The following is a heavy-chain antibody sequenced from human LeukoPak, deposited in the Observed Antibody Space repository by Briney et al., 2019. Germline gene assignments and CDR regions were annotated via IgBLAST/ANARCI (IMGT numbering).Heavy chain of an antibody. CDR2: VSGTGT. V-gene: IGHV3-23*01. CDR3: AKVGWLQTHWYFDL. J-gene: IGHJ2*01. Sequence: GGSLRLSCAASGFTFSDFVMNWVRQAPGKGLERVSGVSGTGTYNSDSVKGRFTISRDNSKNTLYLQMNSLKAEDTAVYYCAKVGWLQTHWYFDLWGRGTLVTVSS. D-gene: IGHD5-12*01. CDR1: GFTFSDFV.